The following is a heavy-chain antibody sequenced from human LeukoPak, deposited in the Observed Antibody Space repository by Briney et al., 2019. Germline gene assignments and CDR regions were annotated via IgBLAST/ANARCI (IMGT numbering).Heavy chain of an antibody. Sequence: PGGSLRLSCAASGFTFSSYAMSWVRQAPGKGLEWVSAISGSGGSTYYADSVKGRFTISRDNSKNTLYLQMNSLRAEDTAVYYCAKDKRSDRFIQIGPGIVGHRGAFDIWGQGTMVTVSS. CDR3: AKDKRSDRFIQIGPGIVGHRGAFDI. D-gene: IGHD1-26*01. CDR1: GFTFSSYA. V-gene: IGHV3-23*01. CDR2: ISGSGGST. J-gene: IGHJ3*02.